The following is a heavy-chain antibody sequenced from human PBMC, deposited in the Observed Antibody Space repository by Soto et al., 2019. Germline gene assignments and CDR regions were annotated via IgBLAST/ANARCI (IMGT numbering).Heavy chain of an antibody. V-gene: IGHV1-69*13. CDR2: IIPIFGTA. Sequence: GASVKVSCKASGGTFSSYAISWVRQAPGQGLEWMGGIIPIFGTANYAQKFQGRVTITADESTSTAYMELSSLRSEDTAVYYCARGVVGATTVYYYYGMDVWGQGTTVTVSS. CDR3: ARGVVGATTVYYYYGMDV. D-gene: IGHD1-26*01. J-gene: IGHJ6*02. CDR1: GGTFSSYA.